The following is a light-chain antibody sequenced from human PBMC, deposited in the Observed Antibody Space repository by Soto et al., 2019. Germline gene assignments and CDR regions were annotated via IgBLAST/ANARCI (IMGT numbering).Light chain of an antibody. V-gene: IGLV3-1*01. Sequence: SYELTQPPSVSVSPGQTASITCSGDKLGDKYACWYQQKPGQSPVLVIYQDSKRPSGIPERFSGSNSGNTATLTIRGTQAMDEADYYCQAWDSSNGVFGTGTKVTVL. CDR3: QAWDSSNGV. CDR2: QDS. J-gene: IGLJ1*01. CDR1: KLGDKY.